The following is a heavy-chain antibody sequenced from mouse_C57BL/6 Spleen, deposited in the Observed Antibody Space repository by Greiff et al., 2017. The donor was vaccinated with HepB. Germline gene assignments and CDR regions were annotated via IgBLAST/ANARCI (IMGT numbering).Heavy chain of an antibody. V-gene: IGHV1-76*01. CDR1: GYTFTDYY. Sequence: QVQLKQSGAELVRPGASVKLSCKASGYTFTDYYINWVKQRPGQGLEWIARIYPGSGNTYYNEKFKGKATLTAEKSSSTAYMQLSSLTSEDSAVYFCARLPYDYDYFDYWGQGTTLTVSS. CDR3: ARLPYDYDYFDY. CDR2: IYPGSGNT. D-gene: IGHD2-4*01. J-gene: IGHJ2*01.